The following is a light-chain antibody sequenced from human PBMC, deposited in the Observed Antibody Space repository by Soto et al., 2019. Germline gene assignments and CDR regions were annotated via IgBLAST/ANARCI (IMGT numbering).Light chain of an antibody. Sequence: QSVLTQPASVSESPGQSITISCTGISSDVGSYKFVSWYQHHPGKAPKLMIYEDSKRPSGVSDRFSGSKSGNTASLTISGLQADDEADYCCCSYAGTTNVFGTGTKVTVL. CDR1: SSDVGSYKF. CDR3: CSYAGTTNV. V-gene: IGLV2-23*02. J-gene: IGLJ1*01. CDR2: EDS.